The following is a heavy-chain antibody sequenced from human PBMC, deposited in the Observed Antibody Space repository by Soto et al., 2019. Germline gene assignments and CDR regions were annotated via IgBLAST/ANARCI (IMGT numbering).Heavy chain of an antibody. Sequence: QVQLQESGPGLVEPSGTLSLTCAVSGYSISSGHWWSWVRQPPGKGLEWIGEVVQSGDTLYSPSLRSRPTISVDKSKNQFSLNLNSLTAADTAVYYCGRQGSYSPAYWGQGTLVTVSS. J-gene: IGHJ4*02. V-gene: IGHV4-4*02. CDR2: VVQSGDT. D-gene: IGHD1-26*01. CDR1: GYSISSGHW. CDR3: GRQGSYSPAY.